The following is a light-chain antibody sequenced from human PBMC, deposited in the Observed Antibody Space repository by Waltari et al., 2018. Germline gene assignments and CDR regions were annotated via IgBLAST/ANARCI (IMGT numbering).Light chain of an antibody. CDR1: HGISNS. CDR2: SAS. J-gene: IGKJ1*01. CDR3: QKYNGDPPWT. V-gene: IGKV1-27*01. Sequence: DIQMTQSPSSLSASVGDSITIPCRASHGISNSLAWFQQKPGKVPNLLMYSASTLESGGPSRFSGSGSGTDFTLTISSLQPEDVATDYCQKYNGDPPWTFGQGTKVEIK.